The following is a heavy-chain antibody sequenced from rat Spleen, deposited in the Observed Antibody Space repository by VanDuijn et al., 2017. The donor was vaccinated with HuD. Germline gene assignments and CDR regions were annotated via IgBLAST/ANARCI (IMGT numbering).Heavy chain of an antibody. CDR2: ISTGDDDT. CDR1: GFTFNNYW. V-gene: IGHV5-31*01. Sequence: EVQLVESGGGLVQPGRSLKLSCVASGFTFNNYWMTWVRQAPGMGLEWVAYISTGDDDTYYRDSVKGRFTISRDDEESTLYLQMDSLRPEDTATYYCTIYSDYGNSPFAYWGQGTLVTVSS. D-gene: IGHD1-3*01. CDR3: TIYSDYGNSPFAY. J-gene: IGHJ3*01.